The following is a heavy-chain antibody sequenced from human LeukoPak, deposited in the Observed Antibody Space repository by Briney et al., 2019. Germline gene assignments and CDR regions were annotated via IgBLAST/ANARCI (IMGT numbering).Heavy chain of an antibody. D-gene: IGHD4-23*01. CDR1: GGTFSSYA. CDR2: IIPIFGIA. J-gene: IGHJ4*02. V-gene: IGHV1-69*04. Sequence: ASVKVPCKASGGTFSSYAISWVRQAPGQGLEWMGRIIPIFGIANYAQKFQGRVTITADKSTSTAYMELSSLRSEDTAVYYCARDPDYGGGDYWGQGTLVTVSS. CDR3: ARDPDYGGGDY.